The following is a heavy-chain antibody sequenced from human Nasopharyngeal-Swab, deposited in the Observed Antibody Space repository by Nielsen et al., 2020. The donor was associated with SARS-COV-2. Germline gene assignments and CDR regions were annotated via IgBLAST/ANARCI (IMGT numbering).Heavy chain of an antibody. CDR3: AKSEGYHYMDV. J-gene: IGHJ6*03. Sequence: GGSLRLSCAASGFTFSSYGMHWVRQAPGKGLEWVAVISYDGSNKYYADSVKGRFTISRDNSKNTQYLQMNSLIAEDTAVYYCAKSEGYHYMDVWGKGTTVTVSS. CDR2: ISYDGSNK. CDR1: GFTFSSYG. V-gene: IGHV3-30*18.